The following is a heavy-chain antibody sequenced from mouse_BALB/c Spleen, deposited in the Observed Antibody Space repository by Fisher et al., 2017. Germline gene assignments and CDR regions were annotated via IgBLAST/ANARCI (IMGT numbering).Heavy chain of an antibody. J-gene: IGHJ4*01. V-gene: IGHV5-17*02. D-gene: IGHD2-3*01. CDR3: AREGYSHYYAMDY. Sequence: RFTISRDNPKNTLFLQMTSLRSEDTAMYYCAREGYSHYYAMDYWGQGTSVTVSS.